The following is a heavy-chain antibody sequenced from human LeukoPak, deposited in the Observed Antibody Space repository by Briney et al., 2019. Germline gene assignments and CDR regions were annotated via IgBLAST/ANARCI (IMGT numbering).Heavy chain of an antibody. V-gene: IGHV1-69*01. CDR1: GGTFSSYA. D-gene: IGHD1-26*01. CDR3: ARGAVRLSGSYYYGMDV. Sequence: ASVKVSCKASGGTFSSYAISWVRQAPGQGLVWMGGIIPIFGTANYAQKFQGRVTITADESTSTAYMELSSLRSEDTAVYYCARGAVRLSGSYYYGMDVWGQGTTVTVSS. CDR2: IIPIFGTA. J-gene: IGHJ6*02.